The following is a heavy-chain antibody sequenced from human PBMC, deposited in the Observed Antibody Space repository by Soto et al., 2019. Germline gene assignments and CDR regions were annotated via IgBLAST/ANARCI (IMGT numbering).Heavy chain of an antibody. CDR2: IYYSGST. CDR1: GDSVSSGSYY. CDR3: ARDPLGATGERFNWLDP. D-gene: IGHD1-1*01. V-gene: IGHV4-61*01. J-gene: IGHJ5*02. Sequence: LSLTCTVSGDSVSSGSYYWSWIRQPPGKGLEWIGYIYYSGSTYSNPSLKSRVTISVDTSKNQFSLKLSSVTAADTAVYYCARDPLGATGERFNWLDPWGQGTLVTGSS.